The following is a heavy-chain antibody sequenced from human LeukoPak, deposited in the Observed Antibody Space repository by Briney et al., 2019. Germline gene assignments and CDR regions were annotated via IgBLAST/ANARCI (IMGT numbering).Heavy chain of an antibody. V-gene: IGHV3-23*01. CDR2: IRWCGTP. CDR3: ARGWSSVRYYFQY. CDR1: GFIFNNYA. Sequence: GGSLRLSCGTSGFIFNNYAVKWVPQARGRGLGWVSSIRWCGTPYYAVSVKGRYTICRDSYQNSLYVEMNSLRPEDAAVFFCARGWSSVRYYFQYWGEGTLVTVSS. D-gene: IGHD5/OR15-5a*01. J-gene: IGHJ4*02.